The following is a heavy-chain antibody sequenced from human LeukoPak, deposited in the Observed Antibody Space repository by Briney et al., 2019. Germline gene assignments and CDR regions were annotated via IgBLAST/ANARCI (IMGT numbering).Heavy chain of an antibody. Sequence: NPSETLSLTCAVSGYSISSGYYWGWIRQPPGKGLEWIGSIYHRGSTYNNPSLKSRVTISVDTSKNQFPLKLSSVTAADTAVYYCARLEQWLVDYWGQGTLVTVSS. J-gene: IGHJ4*01. V-gene: IGHV4-38-2*01. CDR2: IYHRGST. D-gene: IGHD6-19*01. CDR3: ARLEQWLVDY. CDR1: GYSISSGYY.